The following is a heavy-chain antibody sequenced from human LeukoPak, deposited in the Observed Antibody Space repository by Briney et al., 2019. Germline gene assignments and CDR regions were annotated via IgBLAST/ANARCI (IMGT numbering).Heavy chain of an antibody. V-gene: IGHV5-51*01. CDR3: ATPHDATAYYYDSSGYFY. CDR1: RYSFTTYW. D-gene: IGHD3-22*01. CDR2: IYPGDSDT. Sequence: GESLQISCKGSRYSFTTYWIGWARQMPGKGLEWMGLIYPGDSDTRYSPSFQGQVTISADKSISTAYLQWSSLKASDTAMYYCATPHDATAYYYDSSGYFYWGQGTLVTVSS. J-gene: IGHJ4*02.